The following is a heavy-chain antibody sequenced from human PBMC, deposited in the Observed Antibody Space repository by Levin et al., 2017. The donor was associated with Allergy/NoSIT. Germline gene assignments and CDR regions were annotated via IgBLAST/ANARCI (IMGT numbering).Heavy chain of an antibody. CDR3: AKDVRTYYDSSGVGYFDY. CDR2: ISGGDGST. D-gene: IGHD3-22*01. Sequence: PGGSLRLSCAASGFTFGIYAMTWVRQAPGKGLEWVSGISGGDGSTYYSDSVKGRFTISRDNSKNTLFLQMNSLRAEDTAVYYCAKDVRTYYDSSGVGYFDYWGQGTLVTVSS. V-gene: IGHV3-23*01. J-gene: IGHJ4*02. CDR1: GFTFGIYA.